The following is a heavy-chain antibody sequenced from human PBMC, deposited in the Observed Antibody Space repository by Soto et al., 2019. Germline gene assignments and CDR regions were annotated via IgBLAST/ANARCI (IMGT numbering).Heavy chain of an antibody. Sequence: GGSLRLSCAASGFTFSSYAMSWVRQAPGKGLEWVSAISGSGGSTYYADSVKGRFTISRDNSKNTLYLQMNSLRAEDTAVYYCAKGRPPSEQWLVDDYFDYWGQGTLVTVSS. CDR1: GFTFSSYA. CDR3: AKGRPPSEQWLVDDYFDY. CDR2: ISGSGGST. V-gene: IGHV3-23*01. J-gene: IGHJ4*02. D-gene: IGHD6-19*01.